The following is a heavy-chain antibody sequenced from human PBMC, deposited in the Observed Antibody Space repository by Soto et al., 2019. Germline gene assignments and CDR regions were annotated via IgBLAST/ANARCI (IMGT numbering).Heavy chain of an antibody. CDR2: ISYDGSNK. V-gene: IGHV3-30*18. CDR3: EKDPRRYCSGGSCNWFDP. J-gene: IGHJ5*02. CDR1: GFTFSSYG. Sequence: QPGGSLRLSCAASGFTFSSYGMHWVRQAPGKGLEWVAVISYDGSNKYYADSVKGRFTISRDNSKNTLYLQMNSLRAEDTAVYYCEKDPRRYCSGGSCNWFDPWGQGTLVTVSS. D-gene: IGHD2-15*01.